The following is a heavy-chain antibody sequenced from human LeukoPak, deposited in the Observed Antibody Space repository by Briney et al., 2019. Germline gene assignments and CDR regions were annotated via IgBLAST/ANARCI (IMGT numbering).Heavy chain of an antibody. Sequence: SDTLSLTCTGSGVPISSDYWSWIRQPPGEGLEWIGYIYYRGSTNYNPSLKSRITISVDTSKNQFSLKLSSVTAADTAVYYCARHPRSASAPTLSISYW. J-gene: IGHJ2*01. D-gene: IGHD3-3*01. CDR2: IYYRGST. V-gene: IGHV4-59*08. CDR3: ARHPRSASAPTLSISYW. CDR1: GVPISSDY.